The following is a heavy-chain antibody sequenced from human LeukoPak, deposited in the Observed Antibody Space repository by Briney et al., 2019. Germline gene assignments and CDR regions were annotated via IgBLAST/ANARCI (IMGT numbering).Heavy chain of an antibody. J-gene: IGHJ5*02. Sequence: GGSLRLSCAASGFTFSAYSMNWVRQAPGKGLEWVSSISPTTNYIRSADSVKGRFTISRDNAKDSLYLQMNSLRADDAAVYYCARDRGGVGGNWLDPWGRGTLVTVSS. D-gene: IGHD2-8*02. V-gene: IGHV3-21*01. CDR1: GFTFSAYS. CDR3: ARDRGGVGGNWLDP. CDR2: ISPTTNYI.